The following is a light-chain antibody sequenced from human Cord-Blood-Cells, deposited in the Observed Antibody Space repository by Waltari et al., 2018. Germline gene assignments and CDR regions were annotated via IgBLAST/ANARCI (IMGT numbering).Light chain of an antibody. CDR3: CSYAGSSTVV. Sequence: QSALTQPASVSGSPGKSITIPCTGTSSDVGSYTLVSWYQQHPGKAPKLMIYEGSKRPSGVSNRFSGSKSGNTASLTISGLQAEDEADYYCCSYAGSSTVVFGGGTKLTVL. CDR1: SSDVGSYTL. J-gene: IGLJ2*01. V-gene: IGLV2-23*01. CDR2: EGS.